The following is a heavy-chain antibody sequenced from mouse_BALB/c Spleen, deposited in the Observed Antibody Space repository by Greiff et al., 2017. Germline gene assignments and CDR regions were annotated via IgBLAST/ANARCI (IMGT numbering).Heavy chain of an antibody. CDR3: AREGGGWFAY. Sequence: VKLVESGPGLVAPSQSLSITCTVSGFSLTSYGVHWVRQPPGKGLEWLGVIWAGGSTNYNSALMSRLSISKDNSKSQVFLKMNSLQTDDTAMYYCAREGGGWFAYWGQGTLVTVSA. V-gene: IGHV2-9*02. CDR1: GFSLTSYG. J-gene: IGHJ3*01. CDR2: IWAGGST.